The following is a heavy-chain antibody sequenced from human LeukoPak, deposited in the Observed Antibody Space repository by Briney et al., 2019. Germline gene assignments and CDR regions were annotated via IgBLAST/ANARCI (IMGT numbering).Heavy chain of an antibody. J-gene: IGHJ4*02. Sequence: ASVKVSCKASGYTFTGYYMHWVRQAPGQGLEWMGRINPNNGGTNYAQKFQGRVTMTGDTSISTAYMELSSLRSDDTAVYYCTRESESYHGNDYWGQGTLDTVSS. CDR3: TRESESYHGNDY. V-gene: IGHV1-2*06. CDR2: INPNNGGT. CDR1: GYTFTGYY. D-gene: IGHD1-26*01.